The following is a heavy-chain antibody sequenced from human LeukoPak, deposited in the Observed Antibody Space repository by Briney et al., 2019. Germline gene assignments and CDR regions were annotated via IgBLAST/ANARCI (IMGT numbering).Heavy chain of an antibody. J-gene: IGHJ4*02. CDR2: IYPGDFDT. V-gene: IGHV5-51*01. CDR3: ARGDSGSYDY. D-gene: IGHD1-26*01. Sequence: GESLKISSKRSGYSFTSYWIGWVRQMPGKGLEWMGIIYPGDFDTRYNSSFQGQVTISVDKSISTAYLQWSSLKASDSGTYYCARGDSGSYDYWGQGTLVTVSS. CDR1: GYSFTSYW.